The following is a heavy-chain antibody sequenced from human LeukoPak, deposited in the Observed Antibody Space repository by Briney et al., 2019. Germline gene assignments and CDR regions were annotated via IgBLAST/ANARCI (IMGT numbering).Heavy chain of an antibody. D-gene: IGHD5-12*01. CDR2: IYTSGST. CDR3: AREALATGFDY. J-gene: IGHJ4*02. CDR1: GGSISSGSYY. V-gene: IGHV4-61*02. Sequence: SETLSLTCTVSGGSISSGSYYWSWIRQPAGKGLEWIGRIYTSGSTNYNPSLKSRVTISVDTSKNQFSLKLSSVTAADTAVYYCAREALATGFDYWGQGTLVTVSS.